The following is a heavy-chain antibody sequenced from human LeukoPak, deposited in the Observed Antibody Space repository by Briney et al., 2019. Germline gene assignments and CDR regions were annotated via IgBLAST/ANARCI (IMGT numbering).Heavy chain of an antibody. CDR2: ISYDGSFQ. CDR1: GFNFVNYA. V-gene: IGHV3-30*04. CDR3: AREIRGYHAAY. D-gene: IGHD3-22*01. Sequence: RPGGSLRLSCAASGFNFVNYAMHWVRQAPGKGLDWVALISYDGSFQSYADSVKGRFTISRDSSTNTVSLQMNSLRDEDTAMYYCAREIRGYHAAYWGQGILVTVSS. J-gene: IGHJ4*02.